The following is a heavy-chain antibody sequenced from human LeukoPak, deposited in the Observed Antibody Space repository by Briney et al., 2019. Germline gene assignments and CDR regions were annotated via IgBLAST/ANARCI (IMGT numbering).Heavy chain of an antibody. J-gene: IGHJ4*02. CDR3: ATQGVAIVVVVAATREFDY. Sequence: GGSLRLSCAASGFTFSSYAMSWVRQAPGKGLEWVSAISGSGGSTYYADSVKGRFTISRDHSKNTLYLQMNSLRAEDTAVYYCATQGVAIVVVVAATREFDYWGQGTLVTVSS. D-gene: IGHD2-15*01. V-gene: IGHV3-23*01. CDR2: ISGSGGST. CDR1: GFTFSSYA.